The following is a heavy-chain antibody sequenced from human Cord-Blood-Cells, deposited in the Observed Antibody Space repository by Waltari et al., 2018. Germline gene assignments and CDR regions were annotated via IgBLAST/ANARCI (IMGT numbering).Heavy chain of an antibody. CDR3: ARLEDEGSWGLYWYFDL. D-gene: IGHD1-26*01. Sequence: QVQLVQSGAEVKKPGSSVKVSCKASGGTFSSYAISWVRQAPGQGLEWMGGIIPIFGTANYAQKFQGRVTITADESTSTAYMELSSLRSEDTAVYYCARLEDEGSWGLYWYFDLWGRGTLVTVSS. J-gene: IGHJ2*01. CDR1: GGTFSSYA. CDR2: IIPIFGTA. V-gene: IGHV1-69*01.